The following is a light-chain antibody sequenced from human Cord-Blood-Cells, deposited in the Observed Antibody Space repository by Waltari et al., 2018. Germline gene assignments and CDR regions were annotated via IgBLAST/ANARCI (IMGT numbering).Light chain of an antibody. J-gene: IGLJ2*01. V-gene: IGLV3-1*01. Sequence: SFELTQPPSVSVSPGQTASITSPGDKSGGNYCCWYQQKPDQSPVRVIYQVSKRPSGIPERFSGSNSGNTATLTISGTQAMDEADYYCQAWDSSTVVFGGGTKLTVL. CDR1: KSGGNY. CDR3: QAWDSSTVV. CDR2: QVS.